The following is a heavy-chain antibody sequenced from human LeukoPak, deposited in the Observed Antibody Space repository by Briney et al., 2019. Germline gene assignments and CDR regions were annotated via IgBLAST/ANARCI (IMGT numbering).Heavy chain of an antibody. CDR1: GFTFSSYE. Sequence: GSLRLSCAASGFTFSSYEMNWVRQAPGKGLEWVSYISSNGSTIYYADSVKGRFTISRDNAKNSLYLQMNSLRAEDTAVYYCAGPFGAANYYYYGMDVWGKGTTVTVSS. V-gene: IGHV3-48*03. CDR3: AGPFGAANYYYYGMDV. J-gene: IGHJ6*04. D-gene: IGHD3-10*01. CDR2: ISSNGSTI.